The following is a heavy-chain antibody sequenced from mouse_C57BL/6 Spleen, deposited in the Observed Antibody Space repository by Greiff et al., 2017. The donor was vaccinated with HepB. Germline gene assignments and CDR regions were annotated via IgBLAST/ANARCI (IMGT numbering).Heavy chain of an antibody. CDR2: IRSKSNNYAT. D-gene: IGHD2-5*01. J-gene: IGHJ1*03. CDR1: GFSFNTYA. CDR3: VRGSAYYSNYNWYFDV. V-gene: IGHV10-1*01. Sequence: EVQLVESGGGLVQPKGSLKLSCAASGFSFNTYAMNWVRQAPGKGLEWVARIRSKSNNYATYYADSVKDRFTIYRDDSESMLYLQMNNLKTEDTAMYYCVRGSAYYSNYNWYFDVWGTGTTVTVSS.